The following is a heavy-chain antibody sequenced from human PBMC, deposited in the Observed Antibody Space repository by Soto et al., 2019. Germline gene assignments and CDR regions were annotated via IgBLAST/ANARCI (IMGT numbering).Heavy chain of an antibody. CDR2: ISANGGTT. V-gene: IGHV3-23*01. D-gene: IGHD3-10*01. CDR3: ANGDTGEGYFDN. Sequence: AGGSLRLSCAASGFTFSGYAMSWVRKAPGKGLEWVSAISANGGTTYYIDSVKGRFTISRDNSKNTVYLQMNSLRAEDTAIYYCANGDTGEGYFDNWGQGALVTVSS. CDR1: GFTFSGYA. J-gene: IGHJ4*02.